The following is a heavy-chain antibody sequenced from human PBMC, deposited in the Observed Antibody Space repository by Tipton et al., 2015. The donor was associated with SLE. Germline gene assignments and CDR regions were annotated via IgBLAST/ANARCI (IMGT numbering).Heavy chain of an antibody. CDR3: AKDVSSMVRGVTPDS. D-gene: IGHD3-10*01. V-gene: IGHV3-23*01. CDR2: IGSSGDSP. CDR1: GFTFSNYA. Sequence: SLRLSCVGSGFTFSNYAMTWVRQAPGKGLEWVSDIGSSGDSPYYVDSVKGRFTISRDTAKSTLYLQMNSLTVEDTAVYYCAKDVSSMVRGVTPDSWGQGTQVIVSS. J-gene: IGHJ4*02.